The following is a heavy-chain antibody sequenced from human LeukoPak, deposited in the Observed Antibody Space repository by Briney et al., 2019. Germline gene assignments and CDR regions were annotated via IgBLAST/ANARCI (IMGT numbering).Heavy chain of an antibody. CDR3: ARQAGSSWWTYYYYGMDV. CDR2: IYYSGST. D-gene: IGHD6-13*01. Sequence: PSETLSLTCTVSGGSISSGGYYWGWIRQPPGKGLEWIGSIYYSGSTYYNPSLKSRVTISVDTSKNQFSLKLSSVTAADTAVYYCARQAGSSWWTYYYYGMDVWGQGTTVTVSS. V-gene: IGHV4-39*01. J-gene: IGHJ6*02. CDR1: GGSISSGGYY.